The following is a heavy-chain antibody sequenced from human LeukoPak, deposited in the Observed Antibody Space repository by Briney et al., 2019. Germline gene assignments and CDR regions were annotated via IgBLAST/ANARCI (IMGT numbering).Heavy chain of an antibody. CDR3: ARGPNLGKASGWFDYYYYYGMDV. CDR2: IYSGGNK. CDR1: GFTVSSNY. J-gene: IGHJ6*02. V-gene: IGHV3-53*01. Sequence: GGSLRLSCAASGFTVSSNYMSWLRQSPGKGLEGVTDIYSGGNKYYADSVKGRVTISRDNSKNTLYLQMNSLRAEDTAVYYCARGPNLGKASGWFDYYYYYGMDVWGQGTTVTVSS. D-gene: IGHD6-19*01.